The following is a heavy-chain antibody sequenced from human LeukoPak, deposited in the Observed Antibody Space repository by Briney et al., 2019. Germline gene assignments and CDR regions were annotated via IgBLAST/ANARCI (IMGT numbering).Heavy chain of an antibody. J-gene: IGHJ5*02. CDR3: ARGRYDILTGLRFDP. CDR1: GYTFTCYG. D-gene: IGHD3-9*01. Sequence: ASVKVSCKASGYTFTCYGISWVRQAPGQGLEWMGWISAYNGNTNYAQKLQGRVTMTTDTSTSTAYMELRSLRSDDTAVYYCARGRYDILTGLRFDPWGQGTLVTVSS. V-gene: IGHV1-18*01. CDR2: ISAYNGNT.